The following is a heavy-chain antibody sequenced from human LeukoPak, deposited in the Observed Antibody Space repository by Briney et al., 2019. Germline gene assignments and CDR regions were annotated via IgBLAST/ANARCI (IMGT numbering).Heavy chain of an antibody. CDR2: IAYDGSNK. D-gene: IGHD6-19*01. CDR1: GLTFSSYG. V-gene: IGHV3-30*18. Sequence: GRFLRLSRAAAGLTFSSYGMHWARQAPGKGLEWVAVIAYDGSNKYYADSVKDRFTISRDNSKNTLYLQMNSLRAEDTAVYNCAKDQGSRSHWLVLNYYGMDVWGQGTTVTVSS. J-gene: IGHJ6*02. CDR3: AKDQGSRSHWLVLNYYGMDV.